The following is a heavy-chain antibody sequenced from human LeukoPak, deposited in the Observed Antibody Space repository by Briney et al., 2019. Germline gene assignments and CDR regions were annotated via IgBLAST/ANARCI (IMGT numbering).Heavy chain of an antibody. D-gene: IGHD6-13*01. V-gene: IGHV1-2*02. CDR1: GYTFTGYY. Sequence: ASVKVSCKASGYTFTGYYIHWVRQAPGQGLEWMGWIGPNSDVTHYAEKFQGRVTMTKDTSISTAYMELRRLGSDDTAVYYCARGVYSSNSGNYMDVWGKGTTVTISS. J-gene: IGHJ6*03. CDR3: ARGVYSSNSGNYMDV. CDR2: IGPNSDVT.